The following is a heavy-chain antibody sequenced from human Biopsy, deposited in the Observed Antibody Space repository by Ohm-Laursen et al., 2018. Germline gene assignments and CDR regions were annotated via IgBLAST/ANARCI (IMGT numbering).Heavy chain of an antibody. CDR3: ARAVRNQLVSEY. CDR2: ISPSGATT. V-gene: IGHV1-46*01. D-gene: IGHD1-1*01. Sequence: SVKVSCKASGNTFATYHIHWVRQAPGQGLEWMGVISPSGATTSFSQKFQGRITMTRDTSTGTVYMDLNSLGSEDTAAYYCARAVRNQLVSEYWGQGTLVTVSS. J-gene: IGHJ4*02. CDR1: GNTFATYH.